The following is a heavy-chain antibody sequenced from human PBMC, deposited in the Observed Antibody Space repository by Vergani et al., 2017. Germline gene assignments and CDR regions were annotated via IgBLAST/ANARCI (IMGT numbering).Heavy chain of an antibody. CDR3: ARDTSIAVAGIWSFNDY. V-gene: IGHV3-21*01. CDR2: ISSSSSYI. Sequence: EVQLVESGGGLVKPGGSLRLSCAASGFTFSSYSMNWVRQAPGKGLEWVSSISSSSSYIYYADSVKGRFTISRDNAKNSLYLQMNSLRAEDTAVYYCARDTSIAVAGIWSFNDYWGQGTLVTVSS. CDR1: GFTFSSYS. J-gene: IGHJ4*02. D-gene: IGHD6-19*01.